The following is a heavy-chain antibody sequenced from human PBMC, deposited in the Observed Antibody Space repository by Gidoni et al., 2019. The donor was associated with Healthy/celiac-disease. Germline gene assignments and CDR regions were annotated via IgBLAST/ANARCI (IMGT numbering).Heavy chain of an antibody. CDR3: AKDLLRPDQGMDV. D-gene: IGHD1-26*01. Sequence: QVQLVESGGGVVQPGRSLRLSCAASGFTFSSYVMHWVRQAPGKGLEWVAVISYDGSNKYYADSVKGRFTISRDNSKNTLYLQMNSLRAEDTAVYYCAKDLLRPDQGMDVWGQGTTVTVSS. V-gene: IGHV3-30*18. CDR1: GFTFSSYV. J-gene: IGHJ6*02. CDR2: ISYDGSNK.